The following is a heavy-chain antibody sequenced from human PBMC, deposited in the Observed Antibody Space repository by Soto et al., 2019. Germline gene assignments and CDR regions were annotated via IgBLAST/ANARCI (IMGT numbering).Heavy chain of an antibody. CDR2: IIPIFGTA. V-gene: IGHV1-69*13. CDR1: GGTFSSYA. D-gene: IGHD3-16*01. Sequence: PVKVSCKASGGTFSSYAISWVRQAPGQGLEWMGGIIPIFGTANYAQKFQGRVTITADESTSTAYMELSSLRSEDTAVYYCARDLAAGGGWFDPWGQGTLVTVSS. CDR3: ARDLAAGGGWFDP. J-gene: IGHJ5*02.